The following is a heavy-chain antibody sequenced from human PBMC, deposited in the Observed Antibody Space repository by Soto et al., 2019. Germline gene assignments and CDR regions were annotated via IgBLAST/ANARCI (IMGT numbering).Heavy chain of an antibody. V-gene: IGHV3-23*01. J-gene: IGHJ3*01. CDR3: ARSLPGTYGAFDL. Sequence: PGGSLRLSCAASGFTFSSFAMSWVRQAPGKGLEWVSAISGSGGGTYYADSVKGRVTISRDNSKNTLYLQMNSLRAEDTAVYYCARSLPGTYGAFDLWGQGTMVTVSS. D-gene: IGHD1-7*01. CDR1: GFTFSSFA. CDR2: ISGSGGGT.